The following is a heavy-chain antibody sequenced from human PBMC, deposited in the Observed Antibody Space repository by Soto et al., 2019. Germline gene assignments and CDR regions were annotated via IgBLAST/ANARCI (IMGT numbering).Heavy chain of an antibody. J-gene: IGHJ4*02. D-gene: IGHD1-26*01. CDR2: IYYSGST. CDR3: ARDVLVGATDY. CDR1: GGSISSYY. Sequence: PSETLSLTCTVSGGSISSYYWSWIRQPPGKGLEWIGYIYYSGSTNYNPSLKSRVTISVDTSKNQFSLKLSSATAADTAVYYCARDVLVGATDYWGQGTLVTVSS. V-gene: IGHV4-59*01.